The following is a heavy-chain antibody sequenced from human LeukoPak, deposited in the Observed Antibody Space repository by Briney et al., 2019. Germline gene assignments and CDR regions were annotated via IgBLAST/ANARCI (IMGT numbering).Heavy chain of an antibody. CDR1: GGSISSSNW. CDR2: IYHSGST. D-gene: IGHD3-22*01. J-gene: IGHJ4*02. V-gene: IGHV4-4*02. Sequence: SETLSLTCAVSGGSISSSNWWSWVRQPPGKGLEWIGEIYHSGSTNYNPSLKSRVTISVDKSKNQFSLKLSSVTAADTAVYYCASWVYYYDSSTPGDAFDIWGQGTLVTVSS. CDR3: ASWVYYYDSSTPGDAFDI.